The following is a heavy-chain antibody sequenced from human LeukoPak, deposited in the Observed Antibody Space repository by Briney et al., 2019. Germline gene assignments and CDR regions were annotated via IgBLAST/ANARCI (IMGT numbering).Heavy chain of an antibody. J-gene: IGHJ5*02. Sequence: SETLSLTCAVSGGSIRSGGYSWSWIRQPPGKGLEWIGYIYHSGSTYYNPSLKSRVTISVDRSKNQFSLKLSSVTVADTAVYYCARTYGSGSYRTRWFDPWGQGTLVTVSS. D-gene: IGHD3-10*01. V-gene: IGHV4-30-2*01. CDR2: IYHSGST. CDR3: ARTYGSGSYRTRWFDP. CDR1: GGSIRSGGYS.